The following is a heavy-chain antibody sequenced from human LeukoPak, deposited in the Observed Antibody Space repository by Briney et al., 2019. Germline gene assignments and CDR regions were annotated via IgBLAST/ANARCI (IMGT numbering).Heavy chain of an antibody. CDR3: ARSGAAEGFDY. V-gene: IGHV4-34*01. D-gene: IGHD6-13*01. J-gene: IGHJ4*02. CDR1: GGSFSGYY. Sequence: SETLSLTCAVYGGSFSGYYWSWIRQPPGKGLEWIGEINHSGSTNYNPSLKSRVTISVGTSKNQFSLKLSSVTAADTAVYYCARSGAAEGFDYWGQGTLVTVSS. CDR2: INHSGST.